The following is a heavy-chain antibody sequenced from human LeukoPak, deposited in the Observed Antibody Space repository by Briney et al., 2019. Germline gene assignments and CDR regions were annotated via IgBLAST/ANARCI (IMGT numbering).Heavy chain of an antibody. V-gene: IGHV3-49*04. D-gene: IGHD1-26*01. J-gene: IGHJ4*02. Sequence: GGSLRLSCTASGFSFGDNAMTWVRQAPGKGLEWVSFIRGKTYGGTTEYAASVKGRFTISRDDSKSIAYLQMNSLKTEDTAVYYCSRVAGATGFDYWGQGTLVTVSS. CDR3: SRVAGATGFDY. CDR2: IRGKTYGGTT. CDR1: GFSFGDNA.